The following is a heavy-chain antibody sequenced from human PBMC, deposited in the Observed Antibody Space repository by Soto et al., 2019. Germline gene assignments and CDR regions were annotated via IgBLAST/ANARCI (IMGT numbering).Heavy chain of an antibody. D-gene: IGHD3-22*01. CDR1: GFSLSNARMG. J-gene: IGHJ4*02. CDR3: ARISGYYYDSSGLLPFDY. V-gene: IGHV2-26*01. Sequence: QVTLKESGPVLVKPTETLTLTRTVSGFSLSNARMGVSWIRQPPGKALEWLAHIFSNDEKSYSTSLKSRLTISKDTSKSQVVLTMTNMDPVDTATYYCARISGYYYDSSGLLPFDYWGQGTLVTVSS. CDR2: IFSNDEK.